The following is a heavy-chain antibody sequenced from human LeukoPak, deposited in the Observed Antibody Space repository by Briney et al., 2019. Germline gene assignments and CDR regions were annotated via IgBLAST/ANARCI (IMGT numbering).Heavy chain of an antibody. CDR1: GASISSNNYY. J-gene: IGHJ4*02. CDR2: IYDGGSA. V-gene: IGHV4-39*01. CDR3: ARQVKVIPAATLDY. D-gene: IGHD2-2*01. Sequence: SETLSHTCTVSGASISSNNYYWVWIRQPPGKGLEWIASIYDGGSAYYNPSLNSRVTISVDTSENQFSLKVRSVAAADTAVYYCARQVKVIPAATLDYWGQGALVTVST.